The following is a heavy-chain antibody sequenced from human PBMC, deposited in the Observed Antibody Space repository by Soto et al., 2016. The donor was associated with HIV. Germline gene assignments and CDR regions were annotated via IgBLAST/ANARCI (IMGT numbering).Heavy chain of an antibody. J-gene: IGHJ6*02. D-gene: IGHD3-16*01. V-gene: IGHV4-4*02. CDR3: VSYSLGESHPNGKDV. CDR2: MYHSGNT. CDR1: GASISSSNW. Sequence: QVQLQESGPGLVKPSGTLSLTCAVSGASISSSNWWSWVRQPPGKGLEWIGEMYHSGNTNYNPSLKSRVTISADKSKNQFSLILRSVTAADTAIYYCVSYSLGESHPNGKDVWGRGDHGSPVSS.